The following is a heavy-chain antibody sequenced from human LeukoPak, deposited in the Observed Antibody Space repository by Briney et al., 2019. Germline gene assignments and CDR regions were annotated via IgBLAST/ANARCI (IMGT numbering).Heavy chain of an antibody. CDR1: GFSFNTYS. Sequence: GGSLRLSCAASGFSFNTYSMTWVRQAPGKGLEWVSIISRTSESTFYADSVKGRFTISRDNAKNSLYLQMNSLRAEDTAVYYCAKVGPSLVRGLIRGGARYYYNYMDVWGKGTTVTISS. J-gene: IGHJ6*03. D-gene: IGHD3-10*01. V-gene: IGHV3-21*04. CDR3: AKVGPSLVRGLIRGGARYYYNYMDV. CDR2: ISRTSEST.